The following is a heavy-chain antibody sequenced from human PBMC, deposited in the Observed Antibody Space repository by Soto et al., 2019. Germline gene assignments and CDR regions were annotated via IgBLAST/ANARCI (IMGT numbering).Heavy chain of an antibody. J-gene: IGHJ6*02. Sequence: SETLSLTCTVSGGSISSSSYYWGWIRQPPGKGLEWIGSIYYSGSTYYNPSLKSRVTISVDTSKNQFSLKLSSVTAADTAVYYCARDSYYYGSGSLHYGMDVWGQGTTVTVSS. D-gene: IGHD3-10*01. CDR2: IYYSGST. V-gene: IGHV4-39*01. CDR3: ARDSYYYGSGSLHYGMDV. CDR1: GGSISSSSYY.